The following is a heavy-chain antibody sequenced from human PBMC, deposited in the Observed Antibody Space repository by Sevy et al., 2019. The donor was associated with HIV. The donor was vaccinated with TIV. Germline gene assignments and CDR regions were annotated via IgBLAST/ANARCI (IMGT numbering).Heavy chain of an antibody. CDR2: IYPGDSET. J-gene: IGHJ4*02. D-gene: IGHD3-22*01. Sequence: GESLKISCKASGYRFTSYWIAWVRQMPGKGLEWMGNIYPGDSETRYSPSFQGQVTISADKSISTAYLQWSSLRASDTAMFFCARRGYDTSGYPQYYFDYWGQGTLVTVSS. V-gene: IGHV5-51*01. CDR3: ARRGYDTSGYPQYYFDY. CDR1: GYRFTSYW.